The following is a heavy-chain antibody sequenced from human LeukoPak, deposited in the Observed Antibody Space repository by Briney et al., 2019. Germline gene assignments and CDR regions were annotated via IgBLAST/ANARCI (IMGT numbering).Heavy chain of an antibody. Sequence: PGGSLRLSCAASGFTFSNYGVHWVRHASGKGLEWVAVISYDATNKEYAESVKGRFIISRDNSNNTLYLQMNSLRTEDTALYYCARDREYGSGWCRAFDIWGQGTLVTVSS. CDR2: ISYDATNK. CDR3: ARDREYGSGWCRAFDI. D-gene: IGHD6-19*01. CDR1: GFTFSNYG. J-gene: IGHJ3*02. V-gene: IGHV3-30*01.